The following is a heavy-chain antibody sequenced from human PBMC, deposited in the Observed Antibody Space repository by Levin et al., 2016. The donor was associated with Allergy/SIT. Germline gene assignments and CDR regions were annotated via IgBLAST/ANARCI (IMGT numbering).Heavy chain of an antibody. V-gene: IGHV2-5*01. CDR2: IYWNDDQ. J-gene: IGHJ3*02. Sequence: SGPTLVKPTQTLTLTCTFSGFSLSTSGVGVGWIRQPPGKALEWLALIYWNDDQRYSPSLKSRLTITKDTSKNQVVLTVTNMDPVDTATYYCARRYCSGGSCFFSAFDIWGQGTMVTVSS. CDR3: ARRYCSGGSCFFSAFDI. CDR1: GFSLSTSGVG. D-gene: IGHD2-15*01.